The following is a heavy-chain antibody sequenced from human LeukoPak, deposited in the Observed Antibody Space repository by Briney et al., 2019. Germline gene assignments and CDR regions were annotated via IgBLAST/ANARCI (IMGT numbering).Heavy chain of an antibody. Sequence: GGSLRLSCAASGFTFSKAWMHWVRQAPGKGLEWVSYISGSGGTIYYADSVKGRFTISRDNAKNSLYLQMNSLRAEDTAVYYCAGKSLNMIASFDYWGQGALVTASS. D-gene: IGHD3-22*01. J-gene: IGHJ4*02. V-gene: IGHV3-48*03. CDR2: ISGSGGTI. CDR3: AGKSLNMIASFDY. CDR1: GFTFSKAW.